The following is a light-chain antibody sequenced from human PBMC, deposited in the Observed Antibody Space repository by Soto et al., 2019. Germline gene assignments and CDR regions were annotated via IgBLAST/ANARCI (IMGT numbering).Light chain of an antibody. CDR3: QSYDSLSGSWV. J-gene: IGLJ3*02. V-gene: IGLV1-40*01. Sequence: QSVLTQPPSVSGAPGQRVTLSCTGSGSNIGAGYDVDWYQHLPSTAPKVLIYGNTNRPSGVPDRFSGSKSGTSASLAITVLQAEDEADYYCQSYDSLSGSWVFGGGTKVTVL. CDR1: GSNIGAGYD. CDR2: GNT.